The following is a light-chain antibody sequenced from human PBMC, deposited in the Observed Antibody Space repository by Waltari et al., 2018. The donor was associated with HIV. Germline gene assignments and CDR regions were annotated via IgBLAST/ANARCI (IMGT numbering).Light chain of an antibody. Sequence: QSALTQPASVSGSPGQSITISCTGTSSDIGGYKYVPWYQQQPGKAPKLMISEVSNRPSGFSNRFSGSKSGNTASLTISGLQAEDEADYYCSSYTTSSTWVFGGGTKLTVL. CDR1: SSDIGGYKY. J-gene: IGLJ3*02. CDR2: EVS. CDR3: SSYTTSSTWV. V-gene: IGLV2-14*01.